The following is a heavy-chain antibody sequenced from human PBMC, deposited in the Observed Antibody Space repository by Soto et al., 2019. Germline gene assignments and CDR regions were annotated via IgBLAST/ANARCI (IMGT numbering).Heavy chain of an antibody. V-gene: IGHV3-30-3*01. CDR3: ARNQRENPRDYYGMDV. CDR1: GFTFCSYA. Sequence: GGSLRLSCAASGFTFCSYAMHWVRQAPGKGLEWVAVISYDGSNKYYADSVKGRFTISRDNSKNTLYLQMNSLRAEDTAVYYCARNQRENPRDYYGMDVWGQGTTVTVSS. D-gene: IGHD6-25*01. CDR2: ISYDGSNK. J-gene: IGHJ6*02.